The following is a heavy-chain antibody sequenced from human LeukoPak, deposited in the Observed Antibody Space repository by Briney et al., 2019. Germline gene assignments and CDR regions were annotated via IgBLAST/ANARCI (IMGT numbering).Heavy chain of an antibody. Sequence: GGSLRLSCAASGFTFSDYYMSWIRQAPGKGLEWVSYISSSGSTIYYADSVKGRFTISRDNAKNSLYLQMNSLRAEDTAVYYCARDNYYDSSGYFGRWGQGTLVTVSS. CDR3: ARDNYYDSSGYFGR. J-gene: IGHJ4*02. CDR2: ISSSGSTI. CDR1: GFTFSDYY. D-gene: IGHD3-22*01. V-gene: IGHV3-11*01.